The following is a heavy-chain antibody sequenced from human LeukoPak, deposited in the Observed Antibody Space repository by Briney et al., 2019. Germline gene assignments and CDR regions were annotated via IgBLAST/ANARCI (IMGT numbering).Heavy chain of an antibody. CDR1: GLTFTSNA. V-gene: IGHV3-23*01. J-gene: IGHJ4*02. CDR2: ISTSGDNT. Sequence: GGSRRSSGEAPGLTFTSNAMTWFPQAPGKGLEWVSAISTSGDNTYYTDSVRGRFTISRDNSKNTLYLQMNSLRADDTAVYYCARKVYHRFDYWGQGTLVTVSS. CDR3: ARKVYHRFDY. D-gene: IGHD2-2*01.